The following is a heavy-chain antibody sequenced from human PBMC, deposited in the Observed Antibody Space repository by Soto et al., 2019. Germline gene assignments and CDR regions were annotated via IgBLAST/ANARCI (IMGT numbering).Heavy chain of an antibody. CDR2: INPNSGGT. Sequence: ASVKVSCTASGDTFTGYYMHWVRQAPGQGLEWMGWINPNSGGTNYAQKFQGRVTMTRDTSISTAYMELSRLRSDDTAVYYCAIDYGAVVPEAIDYFVMDDWAHGTTVPVSS. CDR3: AIDYGAVVPEAIDYFVMDD. J-gene: IGHJ6*02. CDR1: GDTFTGYY. V-gene: IGHV1-2*02. D-gene: IGHD2-2*01.